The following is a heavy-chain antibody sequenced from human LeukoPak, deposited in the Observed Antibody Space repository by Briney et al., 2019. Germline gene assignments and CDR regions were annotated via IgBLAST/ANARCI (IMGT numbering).Heavy chain of an antibody. D-gene: IGHD3-3*01. CDR2: IKQDGSEK. CDR1: GFTFSSYW. CDR3: ARAISSGYYNLYFDS. V-gene: IGHV3-7*04. Sequence: TGGSLRLSCAASGFTFSSYWMSWVRQAPGKGLEWVANIKQDGSEKYYVDSVKGRFTISRDNSKNTLYLQMNSLRAGDTAVYYCARAISSGYYNLYFDSWGQGALVTVSS. J-gene: IGHJ4*02.